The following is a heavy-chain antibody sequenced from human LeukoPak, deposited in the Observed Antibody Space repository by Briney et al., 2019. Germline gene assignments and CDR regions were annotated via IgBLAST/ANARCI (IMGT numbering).Heavy chain of an antibody. Sequence: KASETLSLTCTVSGGSISSDDYYWSWIRQPPEKGLEWIGYIYYSGSTYYNPSLKSRVTISVDTSKNQFSLKLSSVTAADTAVYYCARVHYGSGSLYYYYYYMDVWGKGTTVTVSS. CDR3: ARVHYGSGSLYYYYYYMDV. D-gene: IGHD3-10*01. V-gene: IGHV4-30-4*08. J-gene: IGHJ6*03. CDR2: IYYSGST. CDR1: GGSISSDDYY.